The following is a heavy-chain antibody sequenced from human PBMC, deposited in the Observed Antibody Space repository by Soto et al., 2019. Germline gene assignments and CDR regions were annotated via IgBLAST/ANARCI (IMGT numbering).Heavy chain of an antibody. V-gene: IGHV1-69*01. D-gene: IGHD5-18*01. CDR2: IIPIFGTA. CDR3: AREKSSYGYPYYFDY. CDR1: GGTFSSYA. Sequence: QVQLVQSGAEVKKPGSSVKVSCKASGGTFSSYAISWVRQAPGQGLEWMGGIIPIFGTANYAQKLQGRATITADESTSTAYMELSSLRAEDTAVYYCAREKSSYGYPYYFDYWGQGTLVTVSS. J-gene: IGHJ4*02.